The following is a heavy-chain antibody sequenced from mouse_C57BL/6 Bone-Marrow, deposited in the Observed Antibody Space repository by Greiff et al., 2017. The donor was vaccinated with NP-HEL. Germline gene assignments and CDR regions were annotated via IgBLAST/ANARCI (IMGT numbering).Heavy chain of an antibody. Sequence: VQLQQPGAELVRPGSSVKLSCKASGYTFTSYWMDWVKQRPGQGLEWIGNIYPSDSETHYNQKFKDKATLTVDKSSSTAYMQLSSLTSEDSAVYYCARRGARGFHYYAIDYWGQGTSVTVSS. CDR2: IYPSDSET. V-gene: IGHV1-61*01. CDR1: GYTFTSYW. J-gene: IGHJ4*01. D-gene: IGHD3-3*01. CDR3: ARRGARGFHYYAIDY.